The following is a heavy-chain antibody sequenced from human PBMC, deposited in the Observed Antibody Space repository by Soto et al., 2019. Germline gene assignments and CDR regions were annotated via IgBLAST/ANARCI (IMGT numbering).Heavy chain of an antibody. Sequence: PGGSLRLSCAASGFTFSNYAMNWVRQAPGKGLEWVSTISGSDGNTYSADSVKGRFTISRDNSKNTLYLQMNSLRADDTAIYYCEKNRAYYYDSGDYYSAFDYWGQGTLVTVSS. CDR1: GFTFSNYA. CDR2: ISGSDGNT. CDR3: EKNRAYYYDSGDYYSAFDY. J-gene: IGHJ4*02. D-gene: IGHD3-22*01. V-gene: IGHV3-23*01.